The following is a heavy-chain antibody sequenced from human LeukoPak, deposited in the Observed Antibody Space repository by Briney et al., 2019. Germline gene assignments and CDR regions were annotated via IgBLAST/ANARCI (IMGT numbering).Heavy chain of an antibody. Sequence: GGSLRLSCVASGITFSNYAVSWVRQAPEKGLDWVSVISGSAHKIRYADSVKGRFTISKDNSENIVYLQMNNLRVEDTAVYYCAGRPTGYSSGYIHWGQGTLVTVSS. CDR1: GITFSNYA. J-gene: IGHJ4*02. D-gene: IGHD5-18*01. V-gene: IGHV3-23*01. CDR2: ISGSAHKI. CDR3: AGRPTGYSSGYIH.